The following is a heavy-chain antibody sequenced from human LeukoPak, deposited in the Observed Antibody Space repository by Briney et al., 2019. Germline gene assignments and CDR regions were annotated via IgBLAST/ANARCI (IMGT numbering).Heavy chain of an antibody. D-gene: IGHD3-3*01. CDR2: IYYSGST. Sequence: PSETLSLTCTVSGGSISSSSYYWGWVRQPPGTGREWIGSIYYSGSTYYNPSLKSRVTISVDTSKNQFSLKLSSETAADTAVYYCARHSKTYYDFWSGPQLPIYFDYWGQGTLVTVSS. J-gene: IGHJ4*02. CDR3: ARHSKTYYDFWSGPQLPIYFDY. V-gene: IGHV4-39*01. CDR1: GGSISSSSYY.